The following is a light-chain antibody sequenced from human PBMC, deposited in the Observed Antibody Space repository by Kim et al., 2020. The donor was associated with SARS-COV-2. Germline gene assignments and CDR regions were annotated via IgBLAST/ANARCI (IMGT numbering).Light chain of an antibody. CDR1: QSVPNW. CDR2: EGS. J-gene: IGKJ2*01. CDR3: QQRSDWPLMYT. V-gene: IGKV3-11*01. Sequence: SPGERATRSGRSSQSVPNWLYWYQQKRGQAPRLLIYEGSNRAAGVPARFSGSWSGTVVTLTISSLEPEDFAVYYCQQRSDWPLMYTFGQGTKLEIK.